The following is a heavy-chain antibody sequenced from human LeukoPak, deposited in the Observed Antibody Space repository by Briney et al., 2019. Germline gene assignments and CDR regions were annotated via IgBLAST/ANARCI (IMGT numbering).Heavy chain of an antibody. CDR3: AGGYGSGSYSS. D-gene: IGHD3-10*01. V-gene: IGHV4-4*07. J-gene: IGHJ4*02. CDR1: GGSLSNYY. Sequence: PSETLSLTCTVSGGSLSNYYWSWIRQPAGKGLEWMGRLHTSGSYTYYKSSLKSRLTMPLDTSTRQFSLKLTSVTAADTAVYYCAGGYGSGSYSSWGQGTLVIVSS. CDR2: LHTSGSYT.